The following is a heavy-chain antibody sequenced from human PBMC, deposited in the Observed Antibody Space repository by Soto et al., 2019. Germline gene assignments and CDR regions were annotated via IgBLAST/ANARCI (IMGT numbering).Heavy chain of an antibody. V-gene: IGHV4-39*02. CDR2: IYYSGTT. Sequence: SETLSLTCTVSGGSISSSNYYWGWIRQPPGKGLEWIGSIYYSGTTYYNPSLKSRVTISVDTSKNHFSLKLSSVTAADTAVYYFASICGYEGQFYYYYYYMDVWGKGTTVTVSS. J-gene: IGHJ6*03. CDR3: ASICGYEGQFYYYYYYMDV. D-gene: IGHD5-12*01. CDR1: GGSISSSNYY.